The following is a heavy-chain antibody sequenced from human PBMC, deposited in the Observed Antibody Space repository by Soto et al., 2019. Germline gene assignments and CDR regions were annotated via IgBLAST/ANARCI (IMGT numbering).Heavy chain of an antibody. V-gene: IGHV1-69*01. CDR3: ARWTDYDSSGYNWYFDL. D-gene: IGHD3-22*01. Sequence: VKVSCKASGGTFSSYAISWVRQAPGQGLEWMGGIIPIFGTANYAQKFQGRVTITADESTSTAYMELSSLRSEDTAVYYCARWTDYDSSGYNWYFDLWGRGTLVTVSS. CDR1: GGTFSSYA. CDR2: IIPIFGTA. J-gene: IGHJ2*01.